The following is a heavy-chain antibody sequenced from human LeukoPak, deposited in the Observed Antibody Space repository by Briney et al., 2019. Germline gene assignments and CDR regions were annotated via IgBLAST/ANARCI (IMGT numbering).Heavy chain of an antibody. D-gene: IGHD6-13*01. CDR3: VRGPTRAAGIDY. J-gene: IGHJ4*02. CDR2: IQTSGRT. V-gene: IGHV4-4*07. CDR1: GDSISSSY. Sequence: PSETLSLTCTVSGDSISSSYWSWIRQAAGKELEWIARIQTSGRTDYNPSLRSRVTVSVDTSKNQFSLRLSSVTAADTAVYYCVRGPTRAAGIDYWGRGTMVTVSS.